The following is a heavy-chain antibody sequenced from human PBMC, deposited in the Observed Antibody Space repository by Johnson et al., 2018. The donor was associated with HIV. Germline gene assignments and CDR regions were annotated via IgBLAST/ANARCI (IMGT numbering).Heavy chain of an antibody. CDR2: ISAFGLTM. V-gene: IGHV3-11*04. CDR3: ARACRDGYTCDAFDI. Sequence: QVQLVESGGGLVQPGGSLRLSCGASGFTVSSNYMTWVRQAPGKGLEWISYISAFGLTMSYADSVKGRFTISRDNDKNSLYMQMNSLTAEDTAVYYCARACRDGYTCDAFDIWGQGTMVTVSS. J-gene: IGHJ3*02. CDR1: GFTVSSNY. D-gene: IGHD5-24*01.